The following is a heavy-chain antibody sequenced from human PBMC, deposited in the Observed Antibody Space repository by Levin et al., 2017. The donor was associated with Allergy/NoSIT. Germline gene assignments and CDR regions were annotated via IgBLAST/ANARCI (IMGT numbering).Heavy chain of an antibody. V-gene: IGHV1-18*01. CDR2: VSAYNGNT. CDR3: ARPELNSGSPVLDY. J-gene: IGHJ4*02. Sequence: GESLKISCKASGYIFTSYSISWVRQAPGQGLEWMGWVSAYNGNTNYAQKFQDRVTMTADTSTNTAHLELRSLRADDTAVYYCARPELNSGSPVLDYWGQGTLVTVSS. D-gene: IGHD1-26*01. CDR1: GYIFTSYS.